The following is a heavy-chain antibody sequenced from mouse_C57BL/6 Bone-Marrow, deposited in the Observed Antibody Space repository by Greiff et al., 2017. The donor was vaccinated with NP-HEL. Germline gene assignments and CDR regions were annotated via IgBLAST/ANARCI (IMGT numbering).Heavy chain of an antibody. J-gene: IGHJ1*03. Sequence: QVQLQQPGAELVKPGASVKLSCKASGYTFTSYWMQWVKQRPGQGLEWIGEIDPSDSYTNYNQKFKGKATLTVDTSSSTAYMQLSSLTSEDSAVYYCARGYYYGSSFPTEHFDVWGTGTTVTVSS. V-gene: IGHV1-50*01. CDR3: ARGYYYGSSFPTEHFDV. D-gene: IGHD1-1*01. CDR2: IDPSDSYT. CDR1: GYTFTSYW.